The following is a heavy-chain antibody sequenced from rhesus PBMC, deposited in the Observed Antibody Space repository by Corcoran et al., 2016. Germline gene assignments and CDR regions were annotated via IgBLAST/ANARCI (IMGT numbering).Heavy chain of an antibody. CDR3: AAAAHGAY. J-gene: IGHJ4*01. CDR2: INGNSGSP. V-gene: IGHV4-80*01. D-gene: IGHD6-31*01. Sequence: QVQLQESGPGLVKPSETLSLTCAVSGGSSSSYWWTWIRQFPGKGLEWIGEINGNSGSPNYNPSLRSRVTISKDASKSQFSLKLSSVTAADTAVYYCAAAAHGAYWGQGVLVTVSS. CDR1: GGSSSSYW.